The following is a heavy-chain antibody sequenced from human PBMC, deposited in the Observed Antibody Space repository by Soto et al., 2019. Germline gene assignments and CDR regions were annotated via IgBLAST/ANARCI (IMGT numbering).Heavy chain of an antibody. V-gene: IGHV3-21*01. J-gene: IGHJ2*01. Sequence: EVQLVESGGGLVKHGGSLRLSCAASGFTFSSYSMNWVRQAPGKGLEWVSSISSSSSYIYYADSVKGRFTISRDNAKNSLYLQMNSLRAEDTAVYYCARARLIRSWYFDLWGRGTLVTVSS. CDR3: ARARLIRSWYFDL. CDR2: ISSSSSYI. CDR1: GFTFSSYS. D-gene: IGHD3-16*01.